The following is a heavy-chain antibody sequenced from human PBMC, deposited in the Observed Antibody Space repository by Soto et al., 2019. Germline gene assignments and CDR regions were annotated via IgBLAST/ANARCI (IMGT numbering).Heavy chain of an antibody. CDR3: ASMTTVTSCFDY. D-gene: IGHD4-17*01. Sequence: SETLSLTCAVSGGSISSGGYSWSWIRQPPGKGLEWIGYIYHSGSTYYNPSLKSRVTISVDRSKNQFSLKLSSVTAADTAVYYCASMTTVTSCFDYWGQGTLVTVSS. CDR1: GGSISSGGYS. J-gene: IGHJ4*02. V-gene: IGHV4-30-2*01. CDR2: IYHSGST.